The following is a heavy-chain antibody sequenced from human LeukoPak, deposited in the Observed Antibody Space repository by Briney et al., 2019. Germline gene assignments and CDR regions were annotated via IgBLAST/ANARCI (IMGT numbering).Heavy chain of an antibody. D-gene: IGHD3-3*01. CDR1: GFTFSSYA. CDR3: ARGSGPSYDFWSGYYSGFGY. V-gene: IGHV3-30-3*01. J-gene: IGHJ4*02. Sequence: PGGSLRLSCAASGFTFSSYAMHWVRQAPGKGLEWVAVISYDGSNKYYADSVKGRFTISRDNSKNTLYLQMNSLRAEDTAVYYCARGSGPSYDFWSGYYSGFGYWGQGTLVTVSS. CDR2: ISYDGSNK.